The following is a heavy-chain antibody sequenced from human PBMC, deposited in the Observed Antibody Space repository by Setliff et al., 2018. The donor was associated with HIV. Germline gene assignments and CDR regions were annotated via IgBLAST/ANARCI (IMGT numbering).Heavy chain of an antibody. CDR3: ARGGYSGYVLY. CDR2: IYYSGST. J-gene: IGHJ4*02. CDR1: GGSLNSHY. V-gene: IGHV4-59*11. Sequence: SETLSLTCTVSGGSLNSHYWSWIRQPPGKGLDVIGTIYYSGSTNYHPSLKSRVTISVDTSKNQFSLKLSSVTAADTAVYYCARGGYSGYVLYWGQGTLVTVSS. D-gene: IGHD5-12*01.